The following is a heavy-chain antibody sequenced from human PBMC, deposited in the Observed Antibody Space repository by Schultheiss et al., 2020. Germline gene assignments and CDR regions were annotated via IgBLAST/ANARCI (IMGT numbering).Heavy chain of an antibody. J-gene: IGHJ4*02. CDR1: GFTFSSYG. CDR2: IWYDGSNK. Sequence: GGSLRLSCAASGFTFSSYGMHWVHQAPGKGLEWVAVIWYDGSNKYYADSVKGRLTISRDNSKNTLYLQMNSLRAEDTAVYYCAKTGPVAVRMHYFDYWGQGTLVTVSS. D-gene: IGHD6-6*01. V-gene: IGHV3-30*02. CDR3: AKTGPVAVRMHYFDY.